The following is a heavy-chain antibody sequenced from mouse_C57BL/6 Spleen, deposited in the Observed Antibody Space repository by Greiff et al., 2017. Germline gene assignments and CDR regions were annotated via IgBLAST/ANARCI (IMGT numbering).Heavy chain of an antibody. CDR2: ISSGSSTI. J-gene: IGHJ3*01. Sequence: EVNVVESGGGLVKPGGSLKLSCAASGFTFSDYGMHWVRQAPEKGLEWVAYISSGSSTIYYADTVKGRFTISRDNAKNTLFLQMTSLRSEDTAMYYCARLIPFAYWGQGTLVTVSA. CDR1: GFTFSDYG. CDR3: ARLIPFAY. V-gene: IGHV5-17*01.